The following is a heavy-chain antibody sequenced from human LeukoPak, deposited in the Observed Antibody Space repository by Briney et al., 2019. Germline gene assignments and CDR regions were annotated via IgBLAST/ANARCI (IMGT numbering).Heavy chain of an antibody. CDR3: AAVHYDFWSGYYTGNDAFDI. CDR1: GFTFSSYA. Sequence: PGGSLRLSCAASGFTFSSYAISWVRQAPGQGLEWMGRIIPILGIANYAQKFQGRVTITADKSTSTAYMELSSLRSEDTAVYYCAAVHYDFWSGYYTGNDAFDIWGQGTMVTVSS. J-gene: IGHJ3*02. D-gene: IGHD3-3*01. V-gene: IGHV1-69*04. CDR2: IIPILGIA.